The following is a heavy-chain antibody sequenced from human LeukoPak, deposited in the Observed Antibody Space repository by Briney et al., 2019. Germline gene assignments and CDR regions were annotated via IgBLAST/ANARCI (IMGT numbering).Heavy chain of an antibody. V-gene: IGHV1-2*02. J-gene: IGHJ3*02. Sequence: ASVKVSCKASGYTFTGYYMHWVRQAPGQGREWMGWINPNSGGTNYAQKFQGRVTMTRDTSISTAYMELSRLRSDDTAVYYCARGIVVVVAARNAFDIWGQGTMVTVSS. CDR3: ARGIVVVVAARNAFDI. CDR2: INPNSGGT. CDR1: GYTFTGYY. D-gene: IGHD2-15*01.